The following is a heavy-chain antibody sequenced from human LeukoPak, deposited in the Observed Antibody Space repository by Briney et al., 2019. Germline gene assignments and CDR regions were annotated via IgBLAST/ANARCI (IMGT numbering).Heavy chain of an antibody. Sequence: PSETLSLTCTVSGDSISSTSYYWGWIRQPPGKGLEWIGNIFYRGSTYYNPSLKSRATMSVDTSNNQFSLTLSSLTATDTAIYYCTRVATILGVVEWGQGTLVTVSS. CDR3: TRVATILGVVE. D-gene: IGHD3-3*01. V-gene: IGHV4-39*01. CDR1: GDSISSTSYY. CDR2: IFYRGST. J-gene: IGHJ4*02.